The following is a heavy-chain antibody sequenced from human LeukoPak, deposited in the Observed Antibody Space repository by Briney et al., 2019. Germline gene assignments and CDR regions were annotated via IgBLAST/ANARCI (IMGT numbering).Heavy chain of an antibody. D-gene: IGHD3-22*01. Sequence: SETLSLTCTVSGGSISSSSFYWGWIRQPPGKGLEWSGSIYYRGNTYYNPSLKSRVTMSVDTSKNQFSLKLSSVTAADTAVYYCARARYYDSSGYLGPGLLPQPFDYWGQGTLVTVSS. V-gene: IGHV4-39*07. J-gene: IGHJ4*02. CDR1: GGSISSSSFY. CDR3: ARARYYDSSGYLGPGLLPQPFDY. CDR2: IYYRGNT.